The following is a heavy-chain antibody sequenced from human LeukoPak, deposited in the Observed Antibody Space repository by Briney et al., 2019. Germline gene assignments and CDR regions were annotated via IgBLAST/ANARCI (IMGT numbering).Heavy chain of an antibody. CDR2: INHSGST. CDR1: GGSFSGYY. D-gene: IGHD2-2*01. CDR3: ARDGGCSSTSCLFDY. Sequence: PSETLSLTCAVYGGSFSGYYWSWIRQPPGKGLEWIGEINHSGSTNYNPSLKSRVTISVDTSKNQFSLKLSSVTAADTAVYYCARDGGCSSTSCLFDYWGQGTLVTVSS. V-gene: IGHV4-34*01. J-gene: IGHJ4*02.